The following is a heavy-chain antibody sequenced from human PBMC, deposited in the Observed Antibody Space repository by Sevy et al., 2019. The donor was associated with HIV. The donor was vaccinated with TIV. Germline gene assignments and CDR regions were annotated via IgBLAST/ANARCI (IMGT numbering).Heavy chain of an antibody. Sequence: GGSLRLSCVASGFPFNYYAMNWVRQAPGKGLEWILYINSDSDTMYYGDSVKGRFIISRDNAKNSLYLQMNSLRDEDTAVYYCARERGTYYDTSGYPYLLEAGFDYWGQGTPVTVSS. J-gene: IGHJ4*02. CDR1: GFPFNYYA. CDR3: ARERGTYYDTSGYPYLLEAGFDY. V-gene: IGHV3-48*02. CDR2: INSDSDTM. D-gene: IGHD3-22*01.